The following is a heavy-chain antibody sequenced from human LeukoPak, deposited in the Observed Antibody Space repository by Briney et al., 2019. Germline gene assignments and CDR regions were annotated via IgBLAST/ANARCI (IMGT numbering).Heavy chain of an antibody. CDR3: ARVFYVGDSSGTGGAFDI. J-gene: IGHJ3*02. Sequence: SQTLSLTCTVSGVSISSGDYYWSWIRQPPGKGLEWIGYIYYSGSTYYNPSLKSRVTISVDTSKNQFSLKLSSVTAADTAVYYCARVFYVGDSSGTGGAFDIWGQGTMVTVSS. CDR1: GVSISSGDYY. CDR2: IYYSGST. D-gene: IGHD3-22*01. V-gene: IGHV4-30-4*01.